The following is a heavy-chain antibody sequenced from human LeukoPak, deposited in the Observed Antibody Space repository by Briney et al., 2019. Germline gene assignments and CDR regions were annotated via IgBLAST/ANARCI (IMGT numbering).Heavy chain of an antibody. D-gene: IGHD6-19*01. V-gene: IGHV3-23*01. CDR3: ATTQWLVQSYFQH. CDR1: GFTFSSYA. CDR2: ISGSGGST. Sequence: GGSLRLSCAASGFTFSSYAMSWVRQAAGNGLEWVSAISGSGGSTYYADSVKGRFTISRDNSKNTLYLQMNSLRAEDTAVYYCATTQWLVQSYFQHWGQGTLVTVSS. J-gene: IGHJ1*01.